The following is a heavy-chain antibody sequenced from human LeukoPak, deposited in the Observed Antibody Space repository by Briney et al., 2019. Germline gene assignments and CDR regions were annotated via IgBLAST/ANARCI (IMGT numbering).Heavy chain of an antibody. D-gene: IGHD3-10*01. CDR1: GFTFSSYA. J-gene: IGHJ3*02. CDR2: ISYDGSNK. V-gene: IGHV3-30-3*01. Sequence: PGGSLRLSCAASGFTFSSYAMHWVRQAPGKGLEWVAVISYDGSNKYYADSVKGRFTISRDNSKNTLYLQMNSLRAEDTAVYYCARGGLAYRFGELIESAFDIWGQGTMVTVSS. CDR3: ARGGLAYRFGELIESAFDI.